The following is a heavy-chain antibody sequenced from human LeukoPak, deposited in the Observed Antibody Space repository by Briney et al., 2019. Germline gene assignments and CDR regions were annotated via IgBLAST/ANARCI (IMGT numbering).Heavy chain of an antibody. CDR1: GGSISSSRYY. Sequence: SETPSLTCTVSGGSISSSRYYWGWIRQPPGKGLEWIGSIYYSGSTYYNPSLKSRVTISVDTSKNQFSLKLSSVTAADTAVYYCARSGSYYKTFDYWGQGTLVTVSS. D-gene: IGHD1-26*01. CDR3: ARSGSYYKTFDY. CDR2: IYYSGST. J-gene: IGHJ4*02. V-gene: IGHV4-39*01.